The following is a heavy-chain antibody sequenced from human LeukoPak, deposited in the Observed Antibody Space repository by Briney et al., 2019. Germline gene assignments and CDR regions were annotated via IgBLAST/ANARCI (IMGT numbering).Heavy chain of an antibody. J-gene: IGHJ4*02. Sequence: PGGSLRLSCAASGFTFDDYAMHWVRQAPGKGLEWVSGISWNSGSIGYADSVKGRFTISRDNAKNSLYLQMNSLRAEDTAVYYCAKHMVVGYWGQGTLVTVSS. D-gene: IGHD2-2*01. CDR2: ISWNSGSI. CDR3: AKHMVVGY. CDR1: GFTFDDYA. V-gene: IGHV3-9*01.